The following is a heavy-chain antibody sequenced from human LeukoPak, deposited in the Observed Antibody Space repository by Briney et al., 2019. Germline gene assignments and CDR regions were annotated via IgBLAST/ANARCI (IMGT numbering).Heavy chain of an antibody. D-gene: IGHD2-2*01. CDR1: GGSFSGYY. J-gene: IGHJ5*02. CDR2: INHSGST. Sequence: SETLSLTCAVYGGSFSGYYWSWIRQPPGKGLEWIGEINHSGSTNYNPSLKSRVTISVDTSKNQFSLKLSSVTAADTAVYYCAIHIVVVPAAKKKNWFDPWGQGTLVTVSS. V-gene: IGHV4-34*01. CDR3: AIHIVVVPAAKKKNWFDP.